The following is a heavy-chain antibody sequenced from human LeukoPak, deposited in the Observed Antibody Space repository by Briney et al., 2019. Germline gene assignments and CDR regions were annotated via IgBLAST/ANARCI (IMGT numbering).Heavy chain of an antibody. Sequence: GASVKVSCKASGYTFTKYGISWVRQAPGQGLEWMGWISAYNGNTNYAQKLQGRVTMTTDTSTGTAYMELRSLRSDDTAVYYCARRPKTYYYDSSGYYPLFDYWGQGTLVTVSS. V-gene: IGHV1-18*01. CDR2: ISAYNGNT. D-gene: IGHD3-22*01. J-gene: IGHJ4*02. CDR1: GYTFTKYG. CDR3: ARRPKTYYYDSSGYYPLFDY.